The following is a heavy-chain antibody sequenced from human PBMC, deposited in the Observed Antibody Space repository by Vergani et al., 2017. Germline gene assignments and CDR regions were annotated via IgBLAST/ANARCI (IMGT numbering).Heavy chain of an antibody. CDR1: GGTFSSYT. D-gene: IGHD3-10*01. Sequence: QVQLVQSGAEVKKPGSSVKVSCKASGGTFSSYTISWVRQAPGQGLEWMGRIIPILGIANYAQKFQGRVTITADKSTSTAYMELSSLRSEDTAVYYCARDVLTMAQEVPWSEGTLVAVSS. CDR2: IIPILGIA. J-gene: IGHJ5*02. V-gene: IGHV1-69*02. CDR3: ARDVLTMAQEVP.